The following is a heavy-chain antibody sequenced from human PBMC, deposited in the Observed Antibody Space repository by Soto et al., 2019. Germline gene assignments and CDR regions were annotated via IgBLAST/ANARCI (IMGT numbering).Heavy chain of an antibody. CDR2: ISAYNGNT. J-gene: IGHJ5*02. CDR1: GYTFTSYG. V-gene: IGHV1-18*01. CDR3: ARDFARGSQDLFDP. D-gene: IGHD1-26*01. Sequence: GASVKVSCKASGYTFTSYGISWVRQAPGQGLEWMGWISAYNGNTNYAQKLQGRVTMTTDTSTSTAYMELRSLRSDFTFVYYCARDFARGSQDLFDPWGQGTLVTVSS.